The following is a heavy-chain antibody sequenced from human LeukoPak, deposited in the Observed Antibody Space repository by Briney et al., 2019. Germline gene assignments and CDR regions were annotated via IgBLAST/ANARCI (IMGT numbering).Heavy chain of an antibody. D-gene: IGHD5-18*01. J-gene: IGHJ4*02. V-gene: IGHV3-21*01. Sequence: GGSLRLSCAASGFTFSSYSMNWVRQAPGKGLEWVSSISSSSYIYYADSVKGRFTISRDNAQNSLYLQMNSLRADDTALYYCARDGYSYGIDYWGQGTLVTVSS. CDR1: GFTFSSYS. CDR2: ISSSSYI. CDR3: ARDGYSYGIDY.